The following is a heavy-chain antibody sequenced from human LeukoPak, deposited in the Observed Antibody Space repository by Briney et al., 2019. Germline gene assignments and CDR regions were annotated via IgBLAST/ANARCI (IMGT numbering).Heavy chain of an antibody. CDR2: IYYSGST. CDR3: ARLSYYYDSSGSTHFDY. J-gene: IGHJ4*02. Sequence: SETLSLTCTVSGYSISSGYYWGWIRQPPGKGLEWIGSIYYSGSTYYNPSLKSRVTISVDTSKNQFSLKLSSVTAADTAVYYCARLSYYYDSSGSTHFDYWGQGTLVTVSS. CDR1: GYSISSGYY. V-gene: IGHV4-38-2*02. D-gene: IGHD3-22*01.